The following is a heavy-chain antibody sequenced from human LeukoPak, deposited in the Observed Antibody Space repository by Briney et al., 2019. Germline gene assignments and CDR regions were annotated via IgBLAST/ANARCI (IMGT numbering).Heavy chain of an antibody. CDR2: IYYSGST. J-gene: IGHJ4*02. D-gene: IGHD6-19*01. V-gene: IGHV4-59*01. CDR3: ARVPYSSGWPDY. CDR1: GGSISSYY. Sequence: SETLSLTCTVSGGSISSYYWSWIRQPPGKGLEWIGYIYYSGSTNYNPSLKSRVTISVDTSKNQFSLKLSSVTAADTAVYYCARVPYSSGWPDYWGQGTLVTVSS.